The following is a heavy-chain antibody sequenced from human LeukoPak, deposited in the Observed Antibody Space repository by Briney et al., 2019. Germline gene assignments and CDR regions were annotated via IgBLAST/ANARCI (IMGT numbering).Heavy chain of an antibody. CDR1: GFSLSTSGVG. CDR2: IYWDDDK. V-gene: IGHV2-5*02. D-gene: IGHD2-15*01. Sequence: SGPTLVKPTQTLTLTCTFSGFSLSTSGVGVGWIRQPPGKALEWLALIYWDDDKRYSPSLKSRLTITKDTSKNQVVVTMTSMDPVDTGTYYCVHRGYCSGGTSYSFDYWGQGTLVTVSS. J-gene: IGHJ4*02. CDR3: VHRGYCSGGTSYSFDY.